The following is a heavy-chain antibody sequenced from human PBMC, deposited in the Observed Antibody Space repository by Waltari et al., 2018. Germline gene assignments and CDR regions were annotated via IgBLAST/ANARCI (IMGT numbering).Heavy chain of an antibody. Sequence: QVQLQESGPGLVKPSQTLSLTCTVSGGSISSGGYYWSWLRQHPGKGLEWIGYIYYSGSTYYNPSLKSRVTISVDTSKNQFSLKLSSVTAADTAVYYCARQGSYDSSPEGFRWFDPWGQGTLVTVSS. V-gene: IGHV4-31*03. D-gene: IGHD6-6*01. CDR1: GGSISSGGYY. J-gene: IGHJ5*02. CDR3: ARQGSYDSSPEGFRWFDP. CDR2: IYYSGST.